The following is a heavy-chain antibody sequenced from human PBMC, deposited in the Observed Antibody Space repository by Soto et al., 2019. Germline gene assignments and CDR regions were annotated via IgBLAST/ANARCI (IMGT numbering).Heavy chain of an antibody. Sequence: QVQLVESGGGVVQPGRSLRLSCAASGFTFSSYAMHWVRQAPGKGLEWVAVISYDGSNKYYADSVKGRFTISRDNSKNTLYLQMNSLRAEDTAVYYCARAYGDYYFDYWCQGTLVTVSS. CDR3: ARAYGDYYFDY. V-gene: IGHV3-30-3*01. D-gene: IGHD4-17*01. J-gene: IGHJ4*02. CDR1: GFTFSSYA. CDR2: ISYDGSNK.